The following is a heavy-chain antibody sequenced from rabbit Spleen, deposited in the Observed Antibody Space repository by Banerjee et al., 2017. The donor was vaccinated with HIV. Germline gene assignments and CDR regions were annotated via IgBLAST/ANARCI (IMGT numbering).Heavy chain of an antibody. Sequence: QEQLEESGGDLVKPEGSLTLTCTASGVSFSGRYVMSWVRQAPGKGLEWIGCIGSNTDNTVYATWAKGRFALSRTSSTTVDLKMTSLTAADTATYFCARDLVAVIGWNFSLWGPGTLVTVS. D-gene: IGHD1-1*01. CDR1: GVSFSGRYV. V-gene: IGHV1S45*01. CDR2: IGSNTDNT. CDR3: ARDLVAVIGWNFSL. J-gene: IGHJ4*01.